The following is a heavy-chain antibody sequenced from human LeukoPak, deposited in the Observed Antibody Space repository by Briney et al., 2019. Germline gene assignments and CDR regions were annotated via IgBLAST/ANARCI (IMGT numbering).Heavy chain of an antibody. CDR1: GGSISSVDYY. CDR3: ARDLLNEGNHLDY. D-gene: IGHD4-23*01. Sequence: SETLSLTCTVSGGSISSVDYYWSWIRQPPGKGLEWIGYIYYSGSTYYNPSLKSRVTISVDTSKNQFSLKLSSVTAAGTAVYYCARDLLNEGNHLDYWGQGTLVTVSS. V-gene: IGHV4-30-4*01. CDR2: IYYSGST. J-gene: IGHJ4*02.